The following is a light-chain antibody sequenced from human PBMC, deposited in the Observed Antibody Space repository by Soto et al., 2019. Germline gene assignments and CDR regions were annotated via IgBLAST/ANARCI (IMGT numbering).Light chain of an antibody. J-gene: IGKJ1*01. V-gene: IGKV1-5*01. CDR1: QSISTW. CDR3: QQYNTFST. Sequence: DIPMTQSPCTLSASVGDRVTITCRASQSISTWLAWYQQKPGKAPKLLIFDASTLQSGVPSRFSGSGSGTEFTLTISSLQPDDFATYYCQQYNTFSTFGQGTKVEIK. CDR2: DAS.